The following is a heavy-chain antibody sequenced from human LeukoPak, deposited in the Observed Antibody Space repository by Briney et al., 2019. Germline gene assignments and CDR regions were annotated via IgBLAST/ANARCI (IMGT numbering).Heavy chain of an antibody. D-gene: IGHD1-1*01. CDR1: GDSISTSNSY. Sequence: SSETLSLTCAVSGDSISTSNSYWGWIRRPPGKGLEWVGSIYYSGNTYYNPSLKSRVTISVDTSKNQFSLKLTSVTAADTAVYYCARQTGVGLSILPGGQGTRVTVSS. CDR3: ARQTGVGLSILP. J-gene: IGHJ4*02. CDR2: IYYSGNT. V-gene: IGHV4-39*01.